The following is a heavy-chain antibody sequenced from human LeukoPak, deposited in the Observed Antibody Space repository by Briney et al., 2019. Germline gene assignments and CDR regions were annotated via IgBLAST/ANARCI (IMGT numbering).Heavy chain of an antibody. CDR2: IKQDGSEK. CDR3: ARVAIVVVPAAILDLVDFWSGYQRYYFDY. V-gene: IGHV3-7*01. J-gene: IGHJ4*02. D-gene: IGHD2-2*02. Sequence: GGSLRLSCAASGFTFSSYWMSWVRQAPGKGLEWVANIKQDGSEKYYVDSVKGRFTISRDNAKNSLYLQMNSLRAEDTAVYYCARVAIVVVPAAILDLVDFWSGYQRYYFDYWGQGTLVTVS. CDR1: GFTFSSYW.